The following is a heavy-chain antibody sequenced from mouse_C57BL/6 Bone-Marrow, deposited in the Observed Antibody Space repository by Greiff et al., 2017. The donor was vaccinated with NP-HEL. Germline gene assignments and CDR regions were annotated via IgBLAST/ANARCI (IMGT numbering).Heavy chain of an antibody. Sequence: EVQLQQSGPELVKPGASVKISCKASGYKFTDYYMNWVKQSHGKSLEWIGDINPNNGGTSYNQKFKGKATLTVDKSSSTAYMELRSLTSADSAVYYCARNSNYFYWYFDVWGTGTTVTVSS. V-gene: IGHV1-26*01. CDR1: GYKFTDYY. J-gene: IGHJ1*03. CDR2: INPNNGGT. CDR3: ARNSNYFYWYFDV. D-gene: IGHD2-5*01.